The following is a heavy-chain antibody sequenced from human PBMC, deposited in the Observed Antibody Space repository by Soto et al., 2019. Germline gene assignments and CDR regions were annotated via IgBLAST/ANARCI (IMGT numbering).Heavy chain of an antibody. CDR3: ATDSNYDVSNSF. CDR2: ILPVSAPP. D-gene: IGHD3-3*01. J-gene: IGHJ4*02. CDR1: GGTLNNYA. V-gene: IGHV1-69*13. Sequence: ASVKVSCKASGGTLNNYAINWVRQAPGQGLGWMGGILPVSAPPDYAQKFQGRVSITADHSTSTVYMELSRLKSDDTAVYFCATDSNYDVSNSFWGQGTLVTVSS.